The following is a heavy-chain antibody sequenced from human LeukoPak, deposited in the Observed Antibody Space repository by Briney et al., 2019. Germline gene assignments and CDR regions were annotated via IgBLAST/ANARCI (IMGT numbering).Heavy chain of an antibody. Sequence: ASVTLSFKCSGYSFTIYDKHWMWHGQAQGKEWKGIRNISGGRRSYAQKFQCRVTITRDTSTITLYMELSNLRSEDTAVYYCARAWSAAFGVLLYHLFHPWAQGPLVSVPS. J-gene: IGHJ5*02. CDR2: RNISGGRR. CDR1: GYSFTIYD. D-gene: IGHD2-2*02. V-gene: IGHV1-46*01. CDR3: ARAWSAAFGVLLYHLFHP.